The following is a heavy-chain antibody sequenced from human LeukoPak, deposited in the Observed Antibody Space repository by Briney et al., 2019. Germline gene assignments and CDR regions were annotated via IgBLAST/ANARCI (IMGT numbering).Heavy chain of an antibody. CDR3: AKDNEATMIVVVTDDAFDI. CDR2: TSYDGSNK. D-gene: IGHD3-22*01. Sequence: PGGSLRLSCAASGFTFSSYGMHWVRQAPGKGLEWVAVTSYDGSNKYYADSVKGRFTISRDNSKNTLYLQMNSLRAEDTAVYYCAKDNEATMIVVVTDDAFDIWGQGTMVTVSS. J-gene: IGHJ3*02. V-gene: IGHV3-30*18. CDR1: GFTFSSYG.